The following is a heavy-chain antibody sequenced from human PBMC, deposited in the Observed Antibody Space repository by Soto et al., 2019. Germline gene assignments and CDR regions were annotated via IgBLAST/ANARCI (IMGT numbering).Heavy chain of an antibody. CDR1: GYTFTSYG. CDR2: ISAYNGNT. CDR3: ARYYYDSSIPDAFDI. V-gene: IGHV1-18*01. Sequence: ASVKVSCKASGYTFTSYGISWVRQAPGQGLEWMGWISAYNGNTNCAQKLQGRVTMTTDTSTSTAYMELRSLRSDDTAVYYCARYYYDSSIPDAFDIWGQGTMVTVSS. J-gene: IGHJ3*02. D-gene: IGHD3-22*01.